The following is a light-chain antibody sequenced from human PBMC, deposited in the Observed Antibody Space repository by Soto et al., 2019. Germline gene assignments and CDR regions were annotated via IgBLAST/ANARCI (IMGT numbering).Light chain of an antibody. Sequence: QAVVTQEPSLTVSPGGTVTLTCGSSTGAVTSSHYPHWLQQKPGQAPRTLIYDTSNKNSWTPARFSGSLLGGKAALTLSGAQPEDEVDYYCLVSHSCARVFGGWPKRTVL. J-gene: IGLJ2*01. V-gene: IGLV7-46*01. CDR1: TGAVTSSHY. CDR3: LVSHSCARV. CDR2: DTS.